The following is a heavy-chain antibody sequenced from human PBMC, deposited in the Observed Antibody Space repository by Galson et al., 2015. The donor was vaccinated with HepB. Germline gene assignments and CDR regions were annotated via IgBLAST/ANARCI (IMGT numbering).Heavy chain of an antibody. V-gene: IGHV3-21*01. CDR2: ISSSSSYI. CDR3: ARDIGLTTFPPRADDY. J-gene: IGHJ4*02. Sequence: SLRLSCAASGFTFSSYSMNWVRQAPGKGLEWVSSISSSSSYIYYADSVKGRFTISRDNAKNSLYLQMNSLRAEDTAVYYCARDIGLTTFPPRADDYWGQGTLVTVSS. CDR1: GFTFSSYS. D-gene: IGHD2/OR15-2a*01.